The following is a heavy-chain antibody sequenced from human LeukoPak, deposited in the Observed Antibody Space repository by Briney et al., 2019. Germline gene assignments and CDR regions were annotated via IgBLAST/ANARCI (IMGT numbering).Heavy chain of an antibody. D-gene: IGHD3-3*01. CDR1: GFTFSSYA. J-gene: IGHJ4*02. Sequence: PGGSLRLSCAASGFTFSSYAMHWVRQAPGKGLEWVAVISYDGSNKYYADSVKGRFTISRDNSKNTVCLQMNSLRVEDTAVYYCARGGIYDFWSGYPDYWGQGTLVTVSS. CDR3: ARGGIYDFWSGYPDY. V-gene: IGHV3-30*04. CDR2: ISYDGSNK.